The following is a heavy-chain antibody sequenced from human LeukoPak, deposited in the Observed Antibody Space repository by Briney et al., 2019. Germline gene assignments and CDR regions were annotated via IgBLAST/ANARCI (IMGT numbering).Heavy chain of an antibody. Sequence: GGSLRLSCAASGFTFSSYAMSWVRQAPGKGLEWVAVISYDGSNKYYADSVKGRFTISRDNSKNTLYLQMNSLRAEDTAVYYCAKSPSLQDYYDSSGYYYFDYWGQGTLVTVSS. CDR3: AKSPSLQDYYDSSGYYYFDY. CDR1: GFTFSSYA. J-gene: IGHJ4*02. V-gene: IGHV3-30*18. CDR2: ISYDGSNK. D-gene: IGHD3-22*01.